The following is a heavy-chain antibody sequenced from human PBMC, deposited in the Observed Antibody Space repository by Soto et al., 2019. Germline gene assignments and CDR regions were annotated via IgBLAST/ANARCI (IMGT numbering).Heavy chain of an antibody. CDR2: IWYDGSNK. J-gene: IGHJ6*03. CDR3: ARDPRGENWNGYYYYYYMDV. D-gene: IGHD1-1*01. Sequence: ESGGGVVQPGRSLRLSCAASGFTFSSYGMHWVRQAPGKGLEWVAVIWYDGSNKYYADSVKGRFTISRDNSKNTLYLQMNSLRAEDTAVYYCARDPRGENWNGYYYYYYMDVWGKGTTVTVSS. V-gene: IGHV3-33*01. CDR1: GFTFSSYG.